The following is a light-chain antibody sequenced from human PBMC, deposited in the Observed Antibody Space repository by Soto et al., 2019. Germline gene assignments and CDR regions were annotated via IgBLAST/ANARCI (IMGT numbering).Light chain of an antibody. CDR3: QQPSNSRLT. J-gene: IGKJ4*01. Sequence: EIVLTQSPATLSLSPGERATLSCRASQSVGSYLAWYQQKHGQAPTLLIYDASNRATGIPARFSGSGSATDFPLTISSLEPEDFAFYYCQQPSNSRLTFGGGTKLEIK. CDR2: DAS. CDR1: QSVGSY. V-gene: IGKV3-11*01.